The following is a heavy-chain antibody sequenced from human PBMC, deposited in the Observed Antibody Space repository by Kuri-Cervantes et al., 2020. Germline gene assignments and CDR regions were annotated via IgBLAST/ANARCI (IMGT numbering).Heavy chain of an antibody. CDR1: GYTFTGYY. D-gene: IGHD4-17*01. V-gene: IGHV1-2*02. J-gene: IGHJ4*02. CDR3: ARTSTVTTGAIDY. CDR2: INPNSGGT. Sequence: ASVKVSCKASGYTFTGYYMHWVRQAPGQGLEWMGWINPNSGGTNYAQKFQGRVTMTRDTSIGTAYMELSRLRSDDTAVYYCARTSTVTTGAIDYWGQGTLVTVSS.